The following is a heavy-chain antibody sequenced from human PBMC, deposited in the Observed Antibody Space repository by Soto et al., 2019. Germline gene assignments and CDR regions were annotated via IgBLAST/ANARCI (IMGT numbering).Heavy chain of an antibody. CDR3: ARGMKVATITSYYYGMDV. J-gene: IGHJ6*02. CDR2: IYYSGST. Sequence: SETLSLTCTVSGGSISSYYWSWIRQPPGKGLEWIGYIYYSGSTNYNPSLKSRVTISVDTSKNQFSLKLSSVTAADTAVYYCARGMKVATITSYYYGMDVWGQGTTVTVSS. CDR1: GGSISSYY. V-gene: IGHV4-59*01. D-gene: IGHD5-12*01.